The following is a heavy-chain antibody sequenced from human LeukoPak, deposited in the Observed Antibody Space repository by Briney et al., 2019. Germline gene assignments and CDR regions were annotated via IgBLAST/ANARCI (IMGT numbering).Heavy chain of an antibody. CDR1: GGSISSYY. CDR3: AGDTYGRDY. D-gene: IGHD3-10*01. V-gene: IGHV4-59*12. Sequence: SETLSLTCTVSGGSISSYYWNWIRQPPGKGLEWIGYINYSGNTNYNPSLKSRVTISVGTSKNQFPLKLSSVTAADTAVYYCAGDTYGRDYWGQGTLVTVSS. CDR2: INYSGNT. J-gene: IGHJ4*02.